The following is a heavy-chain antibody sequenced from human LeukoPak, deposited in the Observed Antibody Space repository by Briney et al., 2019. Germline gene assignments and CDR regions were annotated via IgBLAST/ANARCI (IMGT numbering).Heavy chain of an antibody. Sequence: ASVKVSCKASGYTFTGYYMHWVRQAPGQGLEWMGWINPNSGGTNYAQKFQGRVTMTRDTSISTAYMELSRLRSDDTAVYYCARALGYSYGYMLFYWGQGTLVTVSS. CDR1: GYTFTGYY. D-gene: IGHD5-18*01. V-gene: IGHV1-2*02. CDR2: INPNSGGT. J-gene: IGHJ4*02. CDR3: ARALGYSYGYMLFY.